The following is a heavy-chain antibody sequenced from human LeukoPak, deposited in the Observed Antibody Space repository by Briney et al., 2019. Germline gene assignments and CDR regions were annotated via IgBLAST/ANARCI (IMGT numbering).Heavy chain of an antibody. CDR1: GYSFTTYA. CDR3: ARGRDCSGTSCRHDY. J-gene: IGHJ4*02. CDR2: INTNTGNP. Sequence: ASVKVSCKASGYSFTTYAMNWVRQAPGQGLEWMGWINTNTGNPTYAQGFTGRFVFSLDTSVSTAYLQISSLKAEDTAVYYCARGRDCSGTSCRHDYWGQGTLDTVSS. V-gene: IGHV7-4-1*02. D-gene: IGHD2-2*01.